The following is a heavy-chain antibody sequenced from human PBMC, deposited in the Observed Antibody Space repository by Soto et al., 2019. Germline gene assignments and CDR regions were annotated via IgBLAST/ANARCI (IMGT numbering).Heavy chain of an antibody. CDR1: GGSFSGYY. CDR2: INHSGST. V-gene: IGHV4-34*01. D-gene: IGHD2-21*01. CDR3: ARGGRRQKAISHYYYMDV. Sequence: SETLSLTCAVYGGSFSGYYWSWIRQPPGKGLEWIGEINHSGSTNYNPSLKSRVTLSVDTSKNQFSLKLSSVTAADTAVYYCARGGRRQKAISHYYYMDVWGKGTTVTVSS. J-gene: IGHJ6*03.